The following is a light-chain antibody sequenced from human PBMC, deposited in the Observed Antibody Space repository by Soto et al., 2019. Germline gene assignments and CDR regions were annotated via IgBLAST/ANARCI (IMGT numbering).Light chain of an antibody. CDR3: GTWDSSLSAGV. Sequence: QSVLTQPPSVSAAPGQKVTITCSGSSSNIGSNWLSWYQQLPGTAPKLLIYENNKRPSGIPDRFSGSKSGTPATLGITGLQTGDEADYYCGTWDSSLSAGVFGPGTKLTVL. CDR1: SSNIGSNW. J-gene: IGLJ1*01. CDR2: ENN. V-gene: IGLV1-51*02.